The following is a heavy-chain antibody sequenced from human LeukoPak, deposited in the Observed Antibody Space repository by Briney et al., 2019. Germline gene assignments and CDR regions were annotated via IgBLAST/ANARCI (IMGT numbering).Heavy chain of an antibody. J-gene: IGHJ6*02. Sequence: GGSLRLSCAASGFTFSSYSMNWVRQAPGKGLDWVSAISGSGSSTYYADSVKGRFTISRDNSRNTVYLQMNSLRAEDTAIYYCAKSAPVVVVTYGTDIWGQGTTVTVSS. CDR2: ISGSGSST. CDR1: GFTFSSYS. CDR3: AKSAPVVVVTYGTDI. V-gene: IGHV3-23*01. D-gene: IGHD2-15*01.